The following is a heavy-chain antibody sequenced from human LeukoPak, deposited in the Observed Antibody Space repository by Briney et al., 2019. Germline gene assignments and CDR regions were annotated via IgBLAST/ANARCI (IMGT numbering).Heavy chain of an antibody. D-gene: IGHD6-13*01. CDR2: ISGSGGST. V-gene: IGHV3-23*01. J-gene: IGHJ4*02. Sequence: GGSLRLSCAASGFTFSSYAMSWVRQAPGKGLEWVSGISGSGGSTYYADSVKGRFTISRDNSKNTLYLQMNSQRAEDTAVYYCAKDSGSWYGSFDYWGQGTLVTVSS. CDR3: AKDSGSWYGSFDY. CDR1: GFTFSSYA.